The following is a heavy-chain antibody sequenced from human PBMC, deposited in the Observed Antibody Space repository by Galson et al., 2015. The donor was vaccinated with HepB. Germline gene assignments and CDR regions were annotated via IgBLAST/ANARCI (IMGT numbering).Heavy chain of an antibody. Sequence: TLSLTCTVSGGSISSGGYYWSWIRQHPGKGLEWIGYIYYSGSTYYNPSLKSRVTISVDTSRNQFSLKLSSVTAADTAVYYCARGNSQAFQLSYWGQGTLVTVPS. V-gene: IGHV4-31*03. CDR2: IYYSGST. CDR3: ARGNSQAFQLSY. CDR1: GGSISSGGYY. D-gene: IGHD2-2*01. J-gene: IGHJ4*02.